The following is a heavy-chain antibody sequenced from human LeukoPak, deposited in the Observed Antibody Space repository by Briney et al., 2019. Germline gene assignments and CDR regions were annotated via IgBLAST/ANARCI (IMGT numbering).Heavy chain of an antibody. D-gene: IGHD3-10*01. CDR3: ASPYGSGSYLGY. J-gene: IGHJ4*02. Sequence: SETLSLTCTVSGGSISSSSYYWGWIRQPPGKGLEWIGSIYYSGSTYYNPSLKSRVTISVDTSKNQFSLKLSSVTAADTAVYHCASPYGSGSYLGYWGQGTLVTVSS. V-gene: IGHV4-39*01. CDR1: GGSISSSSYY. CDR2: IYYSGST.